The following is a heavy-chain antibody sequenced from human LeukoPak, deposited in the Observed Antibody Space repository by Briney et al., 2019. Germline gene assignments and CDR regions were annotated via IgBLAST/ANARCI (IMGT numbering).Heavy chain of an antibody. CDR3: AKPTGDTGWYGLFEY. CDR1: GFTFSGYA. CDR2: VSYDGNDY. Sequence: GRSLRLSCEASGFTFSGYAMNWVRQAPGKGLEWVAVVSYDGNDYYYADSVKGRFTISRDNSKNTLYLQMNSLRAEDTAVYYCAKPTGDTGWYGLFEYWGQGTLVTVSS. V-gene: IGHV3-30*18. D-gene: IGHD6-19*01. J-gene: IGHJ4*02.